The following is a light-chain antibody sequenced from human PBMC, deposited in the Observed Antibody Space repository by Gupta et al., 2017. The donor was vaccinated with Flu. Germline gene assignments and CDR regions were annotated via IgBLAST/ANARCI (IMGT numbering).Light chain of an antibody. Sequence: EMVLTQSPATLSFSPGERATLSCRASQSVSSYLAWYQQQPGQAPRLLIYDASNRATGIPARFSGSGSGTDFTLTISSLEPEDFAVYYCQQRSNWLVSFGQGTKLEIK. CDR2: DAS. J-gene: IGKJ2*03. V-gene: IGKV3-11*01. CDR1: QSVSSY. CDR3: QQRSNWLVS.